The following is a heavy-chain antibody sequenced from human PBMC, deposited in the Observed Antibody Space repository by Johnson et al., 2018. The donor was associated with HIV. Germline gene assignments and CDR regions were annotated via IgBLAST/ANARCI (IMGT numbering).Heavy chain of an antibody. CDR2: IYSGGST. D-gene: IGHD2-15*01. J-gene: IGHJ3*02. V-gene: IGHV3-66*02. CDR1: GFTFSDNG. CDR3: ARDGGRDAFDI. Sequence: VQLVESGGGVVRPGGSLRLSCTASGFTFSDNGMSWVRQSPGQGLEWVSVIYSGGSTYYADSVKGRFTISRDNSKNTLYLQMNSLRAEDTAVYYCARDGGRDAFDIWGQGTMVTVSS.